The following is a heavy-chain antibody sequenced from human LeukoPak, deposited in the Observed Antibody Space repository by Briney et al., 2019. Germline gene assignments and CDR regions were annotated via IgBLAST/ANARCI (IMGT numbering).Heavy chain of an antibody. J-gene: IGHJ4*02. CDR3: AREIAVAGPYYFDY. V-gene: IGHV3-21*01. CDR1: GFTFSSYS. D-gene: IGHD6-19*01. Sequence: GGSLRLSCAASGFTFSSYSMNWVRQARGKGLEWVSSISSSSSYIYYADSVKGRFTISRDNAKNSLYLQMNSLRAEDTAVYYCAREIAVAGPYYFDYWGQGSLVTVSS. CDR2: ISSSSSYI.